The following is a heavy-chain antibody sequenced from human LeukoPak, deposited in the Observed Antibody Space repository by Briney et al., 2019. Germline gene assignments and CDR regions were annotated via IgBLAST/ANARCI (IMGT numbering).Heavy chain of an antibody. CDR1: GFTFYSYA. V-gene: IGHV3-23*01. D-gene: IGHD3-22*01. CDR3: AKVSDYYDSSGYPDC. Sequence: GGSLRLSCAASGFTFYSYAMSWVRQAPGKGLEWVSAISGSGGTTYYADSVKGRFTISKDNSKNTLYVQMNSLRAEDTAVYYCAKVSDYYDSSGYPDCWGQGTLVTVSS. J-gene: IGHJ4*02. CDR2: ISGSGGTT.